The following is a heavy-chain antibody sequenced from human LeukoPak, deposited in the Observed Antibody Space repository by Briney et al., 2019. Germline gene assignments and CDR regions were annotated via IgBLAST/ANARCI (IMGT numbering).Heavy chain of an antibody. CDR1: GHTFTSYG. V-gene: IGHV1-18*01. Sequence: ASVKVSCKASGHTFTSYGISWVRQAPGQGLEWMGWISAYNGNTNYAQKLQGRVTMTTDTSTSTAYMELRSLRSDDTAVYYCARDPRGTWIQLYYYYYGMDVWGQGTTVTVSS. J-gene: IGHJ6*02. D-gene: IGHD5-18*01. CDR3: ARDPRGTWIQLYYYYYGMDV. CDR2: ISAYNGNT.